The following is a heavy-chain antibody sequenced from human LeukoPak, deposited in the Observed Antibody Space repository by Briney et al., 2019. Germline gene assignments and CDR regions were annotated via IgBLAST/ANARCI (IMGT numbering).Heavy chain of an antibody. CDR2: ITGGGGSS. Sequence: GGSVRLSCTASGFTFSSYVMTWVRQAPGKGLEWVSLITGGGGSSFYADSVKGRFTVSRDNSKNTLYLQMNSLRAEDTAVYYCAKDLYTSTWYSFDSWGQGTLVTVSS. D-gene: IGHD6-13*01. J-gene: IGHJ4*02. CDR3: AKDLYTSTWYSFDS. V-gene: IGHV3-23*01. CDR1: GFTFSSYV.